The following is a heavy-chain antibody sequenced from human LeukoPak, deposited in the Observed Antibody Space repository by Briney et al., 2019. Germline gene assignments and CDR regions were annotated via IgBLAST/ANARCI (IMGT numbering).Heavy chain of an antibody. Sequence: SVKVSCKASGYTFTSYYMHWVRQAPGQGLEWMGGIIPIFGTANYAQKFQGRVTITADESTSTAYMELSSLRSEDTAVYYCARDLSYDYSNFNWFDPWGQGTLVTVSS. J-gene: IGHJ5*02. CDR3: ARDLSYDYSNFNWFDP. V-gene: IGHV1-69*13. D-gene: IGHD4-11*01. CDR2: IIPIFGTA. CDR1: GYTFTSYY.